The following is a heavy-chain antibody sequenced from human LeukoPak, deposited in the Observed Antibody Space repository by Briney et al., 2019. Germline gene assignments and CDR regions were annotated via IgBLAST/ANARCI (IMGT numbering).Heavy chain of an antibody. CDR3: ARSGRGTYYYFDS. D-gene: IGHD5-12*01. V-gene: IGHV1-18*01. J-gene: IGHJ4*02. Sequence: ASVKVSCKASTYTFTRYGISWVRQAPGQGLEWMGWISGYNGNTNYAQKFLGRVSMTADTATSTAYMELRSLTSDDTAMYYCARSGRGTYYYFDSWGQGTLVTISS. CDR2: ISGYNGNT. CDR1: TYTFTRYG.